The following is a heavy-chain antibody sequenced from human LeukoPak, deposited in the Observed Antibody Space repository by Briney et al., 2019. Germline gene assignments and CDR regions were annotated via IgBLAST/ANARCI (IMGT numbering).Heavy chain of an antibody. CDR1: GYTFTSYD. CDR2: MNPNSGNT. CDR3: ARGQGYNWNYWFGGNYFDY. D-gene: IGHD1-7*01. V-gene: IGHV1-8*03. J-gene: IGHJ4*02. Sequence: ASVKVSCKASGYTFTSYDINWVRQATGQGLEWMGWMNPNSGNTGYAQKFQGRVTITRNTSISTAYMELSSLRSEDTAVYYCARGQGYNWNYWFGGNYFDYWGQGTLVTVSS.